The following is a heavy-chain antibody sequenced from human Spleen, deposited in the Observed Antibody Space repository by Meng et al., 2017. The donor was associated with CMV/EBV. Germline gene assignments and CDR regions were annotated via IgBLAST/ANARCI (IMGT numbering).Heavy chain of an antibody. CDR1: AFTFSTSW. J-gene: IGHJ4*02. V-gene: IGHV3-7*01. D-gene: IGHD5-24*01. CDR3: ARDFGWLQHDY. Sequence: GGSLRLSCAASAFTFSTSWMSWVRQAPGKGRQWVGNIKEDGSEKNYLDSVKGRFTISRDNAKNSVYLHMSSLRAEDTAMYYCARDFGWLQHDYWGRGTLVTVSS. CDR2: IKEDGSEK.